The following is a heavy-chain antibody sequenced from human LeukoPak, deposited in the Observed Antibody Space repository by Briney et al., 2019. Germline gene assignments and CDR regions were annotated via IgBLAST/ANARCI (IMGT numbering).Heavy chain of an antibody. Sequence: ASVKVSCKASGGTFSSYAISWVRQAPGQGLEWMGGIIPIFGTANYAQKFQGRVTITTDESTSTAYMELSSLRSEDTAVYYCARGVRYFDRLLRPWGQGTLVTVSS. CDR3: ARGVRYFDRLLRP. V-gene: IGHV1-69*05. D-gene: IGHD3-9*01. J-gene: IGHJ4*02. CDR2: IIPIFGTA. CDR1: GGTFSSYA.